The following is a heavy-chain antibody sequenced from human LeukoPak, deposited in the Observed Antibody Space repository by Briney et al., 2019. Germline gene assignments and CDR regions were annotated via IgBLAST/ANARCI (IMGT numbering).Heavy chain of an antibody. CDR3: ARHRFGELLPLTREGYYYYYYMDV. CDR2: INHSGST. V-gene: IGHV4-38-2*02. D-gene: IGHD3-10*01. Sequence: SETLSLTCTVSGYSISSGYYWGWIRQPPGKGLEWIGEINHSGSTNYNPSLKSRVTISVETSKNQSSLKLSSVTAADTAVYYCARHRFGELLPLTREGYYYYYYMDVWGKGTTVTISS. CDR1: GYSISSGYY. J-gene: IGHJ6*03.